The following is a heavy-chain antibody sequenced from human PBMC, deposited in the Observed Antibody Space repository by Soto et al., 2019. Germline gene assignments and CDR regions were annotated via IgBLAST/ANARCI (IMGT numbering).Heavy chain of an antibody. V-gene: IGHV4-59*08. D-gene: IGHD3-22*01. CDR1: GGSISSYY. CDR2: IYYSGST. Sequence: SETLSLTCTVSGGSISSYYWSWIRQPPGKGLEWIGYIYYSGSTNYNPSLKSRVTVSVDTSKNQFSLKLSSVTAADTAVYYCARQDYYDSSGYYYFDYWGQGTLVTVSS. CDR3: ARQDYYDSSGYYYFDY. J-gene: IGHJ4*02.